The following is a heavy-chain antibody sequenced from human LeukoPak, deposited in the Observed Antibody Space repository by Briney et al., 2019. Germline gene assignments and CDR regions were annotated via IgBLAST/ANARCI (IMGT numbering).Heavy chain of an antibody. J-gene: IGHJ4*02. V-gene: IGHV3-7*01. CDR1: GFTFSSHG. D-gene: IGHD3-22*01. CDR2: IKQDGSEK. CDR3: AREHRYYDG. Sequence: PGRSLRLSCAASGFTFSSHGMHWVRQAPGKGLEWVANIKQDGSEKYYVDSVKGRFTISRDNAKNSLYLQMNSLRAEDTAVYYCAREHRYYDGWGQGTLVTVSS.